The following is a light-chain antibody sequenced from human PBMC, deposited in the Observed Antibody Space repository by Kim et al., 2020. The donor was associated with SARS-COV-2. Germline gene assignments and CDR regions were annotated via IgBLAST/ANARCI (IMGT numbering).Light chain of an antibody. CDR3: SSYAGSSSLL. Sequence: RSVTISCTGTSSDVGGYHYVSWSQLRPDKAPKLMIYAVSERPSGVPDRFSGSKSGNMAFLTISGLQAEDEGDYYCSSYAGSSSLLFGGGTKVTVL. J-gene: IGLJ3*02. CDR2: AVS. V-gene: IGLV2-11*01. CDR1: SSDVGGYHY.